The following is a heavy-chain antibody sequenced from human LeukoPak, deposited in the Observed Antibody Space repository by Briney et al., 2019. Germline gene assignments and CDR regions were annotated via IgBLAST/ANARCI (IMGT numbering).Heavy chain of an antibody. V-gene: IGHV4-38-2*01. D-gene: IGHD2-2*01. CDR3: ARVWCSRTSCYYFDS. Sequence: SETLSLTCAVSGYSISSGYYWGWIRQPPGKGLEWSGSIYHSGSTYYNPSLKSGVTISGDTAKNQVSLKLSSVTAADTAVYSCARVWCSRTSCYYFDSWGQGTLVTVSS. J-gene: IGHJ4*02. CDR2: IYHSGST. CDR1: GYSISSGYY.